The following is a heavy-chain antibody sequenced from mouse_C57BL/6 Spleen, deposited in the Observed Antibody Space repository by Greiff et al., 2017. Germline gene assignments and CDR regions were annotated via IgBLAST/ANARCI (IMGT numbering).Heavy chain of an antibody. V-gene: IGHV5-12*01. CDR2: ISNGGGST. D-gene: IGHD3-2*02. J-gene: IGHJ3*01. CDR3: ARQDSSGTWFAY. CDR1: GFTFSDYY. Sequence: EVKLQESGGGLVQPGGSLKLSCAASGFTFSDYYMYWVRQTPEKRLEWVAYISNGGGSTYYPDTVKGRFTISRDNAKNTLYLQMSRLKSEDTAMYYCARQDSSGTWFAYWGQGTLVTVSA.